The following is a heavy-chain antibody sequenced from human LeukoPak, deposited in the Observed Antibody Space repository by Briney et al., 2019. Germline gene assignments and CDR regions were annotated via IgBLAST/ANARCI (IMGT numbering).Heavy chain of an antibody. V-gene: IGHV3-11*01. J-gene: IGHJ6*02. CDR2: IDTSGRTI. Sequence: GGSLRLSCAASGFKFSDWYMSWIRQAPGKGLEWVSYIDTSGRTIYYADSVKGRFTISRDNTRNSVYLQMNSLRAEDTALYYCARGHYGLDVWGQGTTVTVSS. CDR3: ARGHYGLDV. CDR1: GFKFSDWY.